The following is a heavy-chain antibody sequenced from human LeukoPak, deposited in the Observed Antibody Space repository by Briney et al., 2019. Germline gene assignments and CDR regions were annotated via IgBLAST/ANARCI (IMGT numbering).Heavy chain of an antibody. Sequence: GGSLRLSCAASGFTFSSYGMHWVRQAPGKGLEWVAFIRYDGSNKYYADSVKGRFTISRDNSKNTLYLQMNSLKTEDTAVYYCTTMTVVPTDYWGQGTLVTVSS. D-gene: IGHD2-2*01. CDR1: GFTFSSYG. V-gene: IGHV3-30*02. CDR3: TTMTVVPTDY. J-gene: IGHJ4*02. CDR2: IRYDGSNK.